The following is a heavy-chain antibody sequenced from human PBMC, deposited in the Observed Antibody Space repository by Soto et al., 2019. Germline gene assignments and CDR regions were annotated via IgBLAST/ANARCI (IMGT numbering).Heavy chain of an antibody. V-gene: IGHV6-1*01. D-gene: IGHD6-13*01. CDR1: GDSVSSNSAA. J-gene: IGHJ6*02. CDR2: TYYRAKWYN. CDR3: ARDKRAAAGPLSYYYYGMDV. Sequence: SQTLSLTCAISGDSVSSNSAAWNWIRQSPSRGLEWLGRTYYRAKWYNDYAVSVKSRITINPDTAKNQFSLQLNPVTPEDTAVYYCARDKRAAAGPLSYYYYGMDVWGQGTTVTVSS.